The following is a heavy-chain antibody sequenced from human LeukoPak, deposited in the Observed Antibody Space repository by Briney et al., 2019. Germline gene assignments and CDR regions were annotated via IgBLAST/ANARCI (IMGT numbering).Heavy chain of an antibody. D-gene: IGHD6-13*01. CDR1: GFTFSTYS. CDR3: ARDEAQQLVFLGEELFDY. CDR2: ISSSSSYI. J-gene: IGHJ4*02. V-gene: IGHV3-21*01. Sequence: EGSLRLSCAASGFTFSTYSMNWVRQAPGKGLEWVSSISSSSSYIYYADSVKGRFTISRDNAKNSVYLQMNSLRAEDTAVYYCARDEAQQLVFLGEELFDYWGQGTLVTVSS.